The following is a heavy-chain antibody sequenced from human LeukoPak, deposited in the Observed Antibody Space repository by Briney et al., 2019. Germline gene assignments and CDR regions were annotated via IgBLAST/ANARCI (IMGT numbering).Heavy chain of an antibody. CDR1: GFTFSSYS. Sequence: RGSLRLSCAAYGFTFSSYSMNWVRQAPGKGLEWVSYISSSSSTIYYADSVKGRFTISRDNGKNSLYLQMNSLRAEDTAVYYCASIGTYYRDVWGQGTTVTVSS. J-gene: IGHJ6*03. CDR3: ASIGTYYRDV. CDR2: ISSSSSTI. D-gene: IGHD1-26*01. V-gene: IGHV3-48*04.